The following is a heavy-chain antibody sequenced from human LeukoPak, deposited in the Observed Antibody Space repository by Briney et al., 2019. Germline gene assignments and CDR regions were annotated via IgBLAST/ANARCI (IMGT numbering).Heavy chain of an antibody. Sequence: PGGSLRLSCAASGFTFSSYSINWVRQAPGKGLEWVSSISSTSSYIDYADSVKGRFTISRDNAKNSLYLQMNSLRAEDTAVYYCANTPTSYYWGQGTLVTVSS. CDR3: ANTPTSYY. V-gene: IGHV3-21*04. D-gene: IGHD2/OR15-2a*01. CDR1: GFTFSSYS. CDR2: ISSTSSYI. J-gene: IGHJ4*02.